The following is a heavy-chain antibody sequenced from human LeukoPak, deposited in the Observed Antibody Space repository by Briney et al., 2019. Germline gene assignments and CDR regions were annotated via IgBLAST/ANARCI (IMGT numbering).Heavy chain of an antibody. D-gene: IGHD3-9*01. V-gene: IGHV4-30-2*01. CDR2: IYQSGSA. CDR1: GASVSSIGYS. J-gene: IGHJ4*02. CDR3: AREVYYDILTGYPHPVYYFDY. Sequence: PSETLSLTCGVSGASVSSIGYSWSWIRQPPGRGLEWIGYIYQSGSASYNPSLQSRVTISIDKSKNQFSLNLNSVTAADTAVYYCAREVYYDILTGYPHPVYYFDYWGQGTLVTVSS.